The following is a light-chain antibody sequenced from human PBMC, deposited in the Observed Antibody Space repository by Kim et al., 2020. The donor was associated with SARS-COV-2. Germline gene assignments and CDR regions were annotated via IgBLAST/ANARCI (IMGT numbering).Light chain of an antibody. CDR1: SNRSKH. J-gene: IGLJ2*01. V-gene: IGLV3-9*01. CDR2: RDS. CDR3: QVRNSSPVV. Sequence: SVGLRQTARIAVGGNSNRSKHVHWNQPNPGQAPVLVNYRDSNRPTRNRVPCSGSNTGNTVTLTVSKAQAGDEANYYWQVRNSSPVVFGRGTQLTVL.